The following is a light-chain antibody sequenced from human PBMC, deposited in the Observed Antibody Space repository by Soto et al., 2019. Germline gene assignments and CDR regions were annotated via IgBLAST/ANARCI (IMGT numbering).Light chain of an antibody. CDR2: EVS. CDR1: SSDVGSYNL. Sequence: QSALTQPASVSGSPGQSITISCTGTSSDVGSYNLVSWYQQHPGKAPKLMIYEVSKRPSGVSNRFSGSKSGNTASLTISGRQAEDEADYYCCSYAGSSTLWVFGGGTKLTVL. V-gene: IGLV2-23*02. J-gene: IGLJ3*02. CDR3: CSYAGSSTLWV.